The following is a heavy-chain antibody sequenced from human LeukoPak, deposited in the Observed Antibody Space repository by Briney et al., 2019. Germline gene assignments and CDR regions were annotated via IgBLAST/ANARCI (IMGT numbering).Heavy chain of an antibody. V-gene: IGHV4-4*07. D-gene: IGHD3-16*01. CDR3: AREGGGFDY. CDR2: IYSSGNT. CDR1: GGSISSYS. Sequence: SQTLSLTCTVSGGSISSYSWSWIRQPAGKGLEWIGRIYSSGNTYYNASLRSRVTMSVDTSKNQFSLKLSSVTAADTAVYYCAREGGGFDYWGQGTLVTVSS. J-gene: IGHJ4*02.